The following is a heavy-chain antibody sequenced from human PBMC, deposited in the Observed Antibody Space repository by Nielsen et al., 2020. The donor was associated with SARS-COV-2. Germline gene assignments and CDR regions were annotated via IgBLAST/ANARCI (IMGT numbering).Heavy chain of an antibody. Sequence: SETLSLTCAVYGGSFSGYYWSWIRQPPGKGLEWIGEINHSGSTSYNPSLKSRVTMSVDTSKNQFSLTLSSVTAADTAVYFCARGKRSYSGTFLSYYYYYYMDVWGKGTTVTVSS. CDR3: ARGKRSYSGTFLSYYYYYYMDV. D-gene: IGHD1-14*01. CDR2: INHSGST. CDR1: GGSFSGYY. V-gene: IGHV4-34*01. J-gene: IGHJ6*03.